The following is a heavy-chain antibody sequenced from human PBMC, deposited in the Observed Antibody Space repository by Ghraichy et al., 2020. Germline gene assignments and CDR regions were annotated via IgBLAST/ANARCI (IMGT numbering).Heavy chain of an antibody. V-gene: IGHV3-23*01. CDR3: AKDGAGGYSYGRGDY. CDR1: GFTFSSYA. Sequence: GGSLRLSCAASGFTFSSYAMSWVRQAPGKGLEWVSAISGSGGSTYYADSVKGRFTISRDNSKNTLYLQMNSLRAEDTAVYYCAKDGAGGYSYGRGDYWGQGTLVTVSS. J-gene: IGHJ4*02. CDR2: ISGSGGST. D-gene: IGHD5-18*01.